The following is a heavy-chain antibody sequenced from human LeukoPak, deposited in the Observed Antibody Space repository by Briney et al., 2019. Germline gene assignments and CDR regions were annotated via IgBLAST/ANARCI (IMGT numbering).Heavy chain of an antibody. CDR1: GFTFCNYW. D-gene: IGHD1-1*01. V-gene: IGHV3-74*01. CDR3: ARDPYNWNANWLDP. CDR2: INIDGSTT. J-gene: IGHJ5*02. Sequence: GGSLRLSCAASGFTFCNYWMHWVRQAPGKGLVWVSRINIDGSTTDYADSVKGRFTVSRDNAKNTLYLQMNSLRAEDTAVYYCARDPYNWNANWLDPWGQGTLVTVSS.